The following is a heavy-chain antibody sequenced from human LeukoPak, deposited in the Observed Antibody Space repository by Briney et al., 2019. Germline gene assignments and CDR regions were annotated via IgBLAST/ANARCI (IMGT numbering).Heavy chain of an antibody. D-gene: IGHD2-21*02. V-gene: IGHV3-23*01. CDR3: AKMHIVVVTAGAEHY. CDR2: ISGSGGST. CDR1: GFTFSSYA. Sequence: PGGSLRLSCAASGFTFSSYAMSWVRQAPGKGLEWVSAISGSGGSTYYADSVKGRFTISRDNSKNTLYLQMNSLRAEDTAVYYCAKMHIVVVTAGAEHYWGQGTLVTVSS. J-gene: IGHJ4*02.